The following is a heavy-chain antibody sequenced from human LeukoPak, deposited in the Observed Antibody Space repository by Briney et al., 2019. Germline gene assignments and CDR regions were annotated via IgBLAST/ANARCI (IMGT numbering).Heavy chain of an antibody. Sequence: GASVKVSCKASGYTFTNYAMHRVRLAPGQRLQWMGWINLVNGNTKYSQYFEGRVTITRDTSASTVYMELSSLRPDDMAVYYCARGRGTIGSNRDFYFYYYMDIWGNGTTVTVSS. D-gene: IGHD2-21*01. CDR1: GYTFTNYA. V-gene: IGHV1-3*03. CDR2: INLVNGNT. J-gene: IGHJ6*03. CDR3: ARGRGTIGSNRDFYFYYYMDI.